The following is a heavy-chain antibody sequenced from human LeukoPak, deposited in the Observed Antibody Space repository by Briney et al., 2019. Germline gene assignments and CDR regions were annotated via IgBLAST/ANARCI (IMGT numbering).Heavy chain of an antibody. Sequence: GGSLRLSCAASGFTFSSYAMSWVRQAPGKGLEWVSAISGSGGSTYYADSVKGRFAISRDNSKNTLFLQMNSLRADDTAVYFCAKDTRSFGFNWFDPWGQGTLVRVSS. CDR2: ISGSGGST. J-gene: IGHJ5*02. D-gene: IGHD3-10*01. CDR1: GFTFSSYA. V-gene: IGHV3-23*01. CDR3: AKDTRSFGFNWFDP.